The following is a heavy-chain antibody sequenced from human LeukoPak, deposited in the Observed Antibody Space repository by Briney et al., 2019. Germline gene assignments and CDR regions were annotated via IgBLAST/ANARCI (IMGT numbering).Heavy chain of an antibody. Sequence: GRSLRLSCAASGFTFSSYGMHWVRQAPGKGLEWVAVISYDGSNKYYADSVKGRFTISRDNSKNTLFLQMNSLRAEDTAVYYCAKEGWDKSYWYGRIDYWGQGTLVTVSS. CDR1: GFTFSSYG. D-gene: IGHD2-8*02. V-gene: IGHV3-30*18. J-gene: IGHJ4*02. CDR3: AKEGWDKSYWYGRIDY. CDR2: ISYDGSNK.